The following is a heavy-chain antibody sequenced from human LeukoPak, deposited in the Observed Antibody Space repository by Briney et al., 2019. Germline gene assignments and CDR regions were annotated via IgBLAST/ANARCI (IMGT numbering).Heavy chain of an antibody. CDR2: ISGSGGST. D-gene: IGHD2-2*01. J-gene: IGHJ4*02. Sequence: PGGSLRLSCAASGFTFSSYAMSWVRQAPGKGLEWVSAISGSGGSTYYADSVKGRFTISRDNSKNTLYLQMNSLRAEDTAVYYCARPRYCSSTNCYVDYWGQGTLVTVSS. V-gene: IGHV3-23*01. CDR1: GFTFSSYA. CDR3: ARPRYCSSTNCYVDY.